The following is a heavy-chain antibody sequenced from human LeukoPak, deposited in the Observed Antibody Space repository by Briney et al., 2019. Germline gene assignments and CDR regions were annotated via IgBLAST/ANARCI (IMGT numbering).Heavy chain of an antibody. CDR1: GYKFNTHW. Sequence: GESLKISCKGSGYKFNTHWIAWVRQMPGKGLEWMGIIYPGDSDTRYSPSFQGQVTISADKSISTAYLQWSSLKASDTAMYYCARFTMNCSSTSCYNYFDYWGQGTLVTVSS. CDR2: IYPGDSDT. CDR3: ARFTMNCSSTSCYNYFDY. J-gene: IGHJ4*02. D-gene: IGHD2-2*02. V-gene: IGHV5-51*01.